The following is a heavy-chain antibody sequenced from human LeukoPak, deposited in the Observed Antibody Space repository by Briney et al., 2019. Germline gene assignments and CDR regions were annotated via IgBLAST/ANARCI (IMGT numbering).Heavy chain of an antibody. CDR1: GFTFDDYG. CDR3: ARDLPELLWFGEGRDGPPAGYYMDV. Sequence: GGSLRLSCAASGFTFDDYGMSWVRQAPGKGLEWVSSISSSSSYIYYADSVKGRFTISRDNAKNSLYLQMNSLRAEDTAVYYCARDLPELLWFGEGRDGPPAGYYMDVWGKGTTVTISS. J-gene: IGHJ6*03. CDR2: ISSSSSYI. D-gene: IGHD3-10*01. V-gene: IGHV3-21*01.